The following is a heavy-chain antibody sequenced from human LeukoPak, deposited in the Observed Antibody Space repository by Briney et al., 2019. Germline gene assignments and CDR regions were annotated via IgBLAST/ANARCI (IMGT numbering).Heavy chain of an antibody. CDR2: IYYSGST. D-gene: IGHD2-15*01. V-gene: IGHV4-39*01. CDR1: GGSVSSGSNY. J-gene: IGHJ4*02. Sequence: SETLSLTCTVSGGSVSSGSNYWSWIRQPPGKGLEWIGYIYYSGSTYYNPSLKSRVTISVDTSKNQFSLKLSSVTAADTAVYYCARHTNCSGGSCYSGFDYWGQGTLVTVSS. CDR3: ARHTNCSGGSCYSGFDY.